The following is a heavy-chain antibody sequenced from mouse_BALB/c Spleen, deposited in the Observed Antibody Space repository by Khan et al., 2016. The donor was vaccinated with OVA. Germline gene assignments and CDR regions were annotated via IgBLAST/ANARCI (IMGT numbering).Heavy chain of an antibody. CDR3: ARVGNYWYCDV. CDR1: GYTFTNYG. CDR2: INTYTGEP. V-gene: IGHV9-3-1*01. D-gene: IGHD2-1*01. Sequence: QIQLVQSGPELKKPGETVKISCKASGYTFTNYGMNWVKQAPGKGLKWMGWINTYTGEPTYADDFKGRFAFSLETSASTASLQINNLKNEDTATYFCARVGNYWYCDVWGAGTTVTVSS. J-gene: IGHJ1*01.